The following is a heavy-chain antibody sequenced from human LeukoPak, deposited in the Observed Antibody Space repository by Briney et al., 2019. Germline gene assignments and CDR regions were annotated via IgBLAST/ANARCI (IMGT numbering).Heavy chain of an antibody. V-gene: IGHV1-2*02. CDR3: ARDNYGSYNWFDP. CDR2: INPNSGGT. Sequence: ASVKVSCKVSGYTLTELSMYWVRQAPGQGLEWMGWINPNSGGTNYAQKFQGRVTMTRDTSISTAYMELSRLRSDDTAVYYCARDNYGSYNWFDPWGQGTLVTVSS. D-gene: IGHD4-17*01. J-gene: IGHJ5*02. CDR1: GYTLTELS.